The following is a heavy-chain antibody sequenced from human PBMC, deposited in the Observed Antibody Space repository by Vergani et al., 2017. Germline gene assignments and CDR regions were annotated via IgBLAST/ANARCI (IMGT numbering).Heavy chain of an antibody. CDR1: GYSFTSYW. D-gene: IGHD3-3*01. V-gene: IGHV5-51*01. J-gene: IGHJ3*02. CDR2: IYPGDSDT. CDR3: ARHSLEWSDNDAFDI. Sequence: EVQLVQSGAEVKKPGESLKISCKGSGYSFTSYWIAWVRQMPGKGLKWMGIIYPGDSDTRYSPSFQGQVIISADKSISTAYLQWSSLEASDTAMYYCARHSLEWSDNDAFDIWGQGTMVTVSS.